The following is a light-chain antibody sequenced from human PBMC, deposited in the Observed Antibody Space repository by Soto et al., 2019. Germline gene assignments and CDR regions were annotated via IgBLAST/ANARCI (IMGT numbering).Light chain of an antibody. CDR1: QSVSSSS. CDR3: QQYSSSPRT. V-gene: IGKV3-20*01. Sequence: EIVLTQSPGTLSLSPWERATLSCRASQSVSSSSLAWYQHKLGQAPRLLIHGASSRATGIPDRFSGSGSGTDFTLTISRLEPEDFALYYCQQYSSSPRTFGQGTKVDIK. J-gene: IGKJ1*01. CDR2: GAS.